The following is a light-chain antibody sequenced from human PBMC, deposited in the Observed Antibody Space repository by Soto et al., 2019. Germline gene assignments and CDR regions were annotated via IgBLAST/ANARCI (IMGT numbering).Light chain of an antibody. CDR3: QLYGTSPRT. J-gene: IGKJ1*01. CDR2: GAS. V-gene: IGKV3-20*01. Sequence: EIVLTQSPAALSLSPGERAALSFRASQSVSSSYLAWYQQKPCQAPRLLIYGASSRATGIPDRFSGSGSGTDFTLTIARLEPEDFAVYYCQLYGTSPRTFGQGTKVDIK. CDR1: QSVSSSY.